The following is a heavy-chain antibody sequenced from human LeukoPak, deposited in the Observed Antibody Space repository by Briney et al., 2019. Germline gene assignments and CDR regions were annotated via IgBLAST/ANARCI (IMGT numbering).Heavy chain of an antibody. CDR2: MNPNSGST. Sequence: ASVKVSCEASGYTFTSYDINWVRQATGQGLEWMGWMNPNSGSTAYAQKFQGRVTMTRNTSITTAYMELNSLRSEDRAVYYCARGRSPPAAAESLSDPWGQGTLVTVSS. J-gene: IGHJ5*02. CDR1: GYTFTSYD. D-gene: IGHD6-13*01. CDR3: ARGRSPPAAAESLSDP. V-gene: IGHV1-8*01.